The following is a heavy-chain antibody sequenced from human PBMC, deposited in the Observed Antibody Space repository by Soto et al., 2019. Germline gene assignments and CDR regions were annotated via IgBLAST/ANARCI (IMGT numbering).Heavy chain of an antibody. CDR1: GFTFSSYA. CDR2: ISGSGGST. V-gene: IGHV3-23*01. CDR3: AKDTFASRDGYHWGGYFDY. D-gene: IGHD5-12*01. J-gene: IGHJ4*02. Sequence: EVQLLESGGGLVQPGGSLRLSCAASGFTFSSYAMSWVRQAPGKGLEWVSVISGSGGSTYYADSVKGRFTISRDNSKNTLYVQMNSLRAEDTAVYYCAKDTFASRDGYHWGGYFDYWGQGTLVTVSS.